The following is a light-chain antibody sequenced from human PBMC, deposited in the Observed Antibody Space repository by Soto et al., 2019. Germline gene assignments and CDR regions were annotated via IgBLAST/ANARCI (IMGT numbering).Light chain of an antibody. CDR1: QSISSW. V-gene: IGKV1-5*03. CDR2: KAS. CDR3: QQYYSYPWT. J-gene: IGKJ1*01. Sequence: DIQMTQSPSTLSASVGDRVTITCRASQSISSWLAWYQQKPEKVPNLLIYKASRLESGVPSRFSGSGSGTESPLTISSLQPDDFATYYCQQYYSYPWTFGQGTNVEI.